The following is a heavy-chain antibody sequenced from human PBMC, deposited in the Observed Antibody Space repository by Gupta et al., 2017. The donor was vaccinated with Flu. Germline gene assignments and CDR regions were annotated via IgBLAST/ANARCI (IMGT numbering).Heavy chain of an antibody. J-gene: IGHJ6*02. Sequence: EVQLVETGGGLIQPGGSLRLTCAVSGFTVSDNYMTWVRQAPGKGLEWVSVSRDGGKTECADSVKGRFTISRDISKNMLYLQMNNLRVDDTAVYYCARTSIGCSGTSCYSGGGWDMDVWGQGTTVTVSS. CDR1: GFTVSDNY. CDR2: SRDGGKT. V-gene: IGHV3-53*02. D-gene: IGHD2-2*01. CDR3: ARTSIGCSGTSCYSGGGWDMDV.